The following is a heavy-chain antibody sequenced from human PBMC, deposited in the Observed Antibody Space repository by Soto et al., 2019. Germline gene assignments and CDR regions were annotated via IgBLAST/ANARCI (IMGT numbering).Heavy chain of an antibody. V-gene: IGHV1-8*02. Sequence: ASVKVSCKASGGTFSNYAINWVRQATGQGLEWMGWMNPNSGNTGYAQKFQGRVTMTRNTSISTAYMELSSLRSDDTAVYYCARDGLYYYDSSGYYPWGQGTLVTVSS. D-gene: IGHD3-22*01. CDR3: ARDGLYYYDSSGYYP. J-gene: IGHJ5*02. CDR1: GGTFSNYA. CDR2: MNPNSGNT.